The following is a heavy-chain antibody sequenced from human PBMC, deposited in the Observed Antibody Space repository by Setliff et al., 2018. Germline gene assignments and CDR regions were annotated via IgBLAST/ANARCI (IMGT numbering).Heavy chain of an antibody. J-gene: IGHJ4*02. CDR3: SKLVRYCTTTACQGASGAEF. Sequence: ASVKVSCKASGYTFTNYGISWVRQAPGEGLEWLGWISAYTGNTKFAQKFQGRVTMTTDTSTSTAYLELRSLTSDDTAVYYCSKLVRYCTTTACQGASGAEFWGQGTLVTVSS. V-gene: IGHV1-18*01. D-gene: IGHD2-8*01. CDR2: ISAYTGNT. CDR1: GYTFTNYG.